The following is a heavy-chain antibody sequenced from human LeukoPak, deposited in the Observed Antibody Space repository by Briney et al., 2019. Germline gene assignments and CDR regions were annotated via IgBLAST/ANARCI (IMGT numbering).Heavy chain of an antibody. Sequence: GGSLRLSCAASGFTFSSYGMNWVRQAPGKGLEWVSSISSSSSYIYYADSVKGRFTISRDNAKNSLYLQMNSLRAEDTAVYYCARDRWELSSIDYWGQGTLVTVSS. V-gene: IGHV3-21*01. CDR1: GFTFSSYG. CDR3: ARDRWELSSIDY. J-gene: IGHJ4*02. CDR2: ISSSSSYI. D-gene: IGHD1-26*01.